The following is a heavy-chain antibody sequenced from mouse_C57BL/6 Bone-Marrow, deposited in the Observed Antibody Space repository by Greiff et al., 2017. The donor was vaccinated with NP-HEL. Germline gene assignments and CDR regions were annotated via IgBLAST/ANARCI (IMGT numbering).Heavy chain of an antibody. Sequence: ESGPGLVKPSQSLSLTCSVTGYSITSGYYWNWIRQFPGNKLEWMGYISYDGSNNYNPSLKNRISITRDTSKNQFFLKLNSVTTEDTATYYCARAVVARRYFDVWGTGTTVTVSS. V-gene: IGHV3-6*01. D-gene: IGHD1-1*01. CDR3: ARAVVARRYFDV. J-gene: IGHJ1*03. CDR2: ISYDGSN. CDR1: GYSITSGYY.